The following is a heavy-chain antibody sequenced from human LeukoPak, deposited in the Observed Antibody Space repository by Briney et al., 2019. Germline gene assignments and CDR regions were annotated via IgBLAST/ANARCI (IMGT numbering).Heavy chain of an antibody. Sequence: SETLSLTCAVYGGSFSGYYWSWIRQPPGKGLEWIGEINHSGSTNYNPSLKSRVTISVDTSKNQFSLKLSSVTAADTAVYYCASFGLKIAAADYWGQGTLVTVSS. CDR1: GGSFSGYY. D-gene: IGHD6-13*01. CDR2: INHSGST. V-gene: IGHV4-34*01. CDR3: ASFGLKIAAADY. J-gene: IGHJ4*02.